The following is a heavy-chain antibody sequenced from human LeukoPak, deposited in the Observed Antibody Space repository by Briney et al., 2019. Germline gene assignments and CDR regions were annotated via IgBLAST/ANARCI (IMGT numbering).Heavy chain of an antibody. D-gene: IGHD2-15*01. CDR2: INPNSGGT. CDR3: ARGGGRIVVVVAAFAFDI. CDR1: GYTFTGYY. V-gene: IGHV1-2*02. J-gene: IGHJ3*02. Sequence: ASVKVSCKASGYTFTGYYMHWVRQAPGQGLEWMGWINPNSGGTNYAQKFQGRVTMTRDTSISTACMELSRLRSDDTSVYYCARGGGRIVVVVAAFAFDIWGQGTMVTVSS.